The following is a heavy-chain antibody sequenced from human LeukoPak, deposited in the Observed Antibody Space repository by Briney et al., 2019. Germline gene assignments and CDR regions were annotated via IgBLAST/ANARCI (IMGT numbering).Heavy chain of an antibody. J-gene: IGHJ5*02. Sequence: ASVKVSCKASGYTFTSYDINWVRQAPGQGLEWMGWINPNSGNSGYAQKFQGRVTVTRNTSIGTAYMEVSNLRSEDTAVYYCSRGGLPSSTWGQGTLVIVSS. CDR3: SRGGLPSST. V-gene: IGHV1-8*02. D-gene: IGHD3-16*01. CDR1: GYTFTSYD. CDR2: INPNSGNS.